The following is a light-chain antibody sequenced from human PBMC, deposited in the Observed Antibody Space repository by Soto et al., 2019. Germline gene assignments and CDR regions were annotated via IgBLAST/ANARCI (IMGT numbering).Light chain of an antibody. Sequence: SYELTQSPSVSVSPGQTASITCSGNELRKPYTYWYQQKPGQAPVLVIYKDTERPSGIPERFSGSSSGTTVTLTISGVQAEDEADYYCQSAGSSRTYEVFGGGTKLTVL. CDR3: QSAGSSRTYEV. J-gene: IGLJ2*01. CDR1: ELRKPY. V-gene: IGLV3-25*03. CDR2: KDT.